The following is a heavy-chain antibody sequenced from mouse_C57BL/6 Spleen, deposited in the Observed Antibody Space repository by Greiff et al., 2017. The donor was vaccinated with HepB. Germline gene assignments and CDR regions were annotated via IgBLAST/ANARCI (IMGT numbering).Heavy chain of an antibody. D-gene: IGHD1-1*01. V-gene: IGHV1-72*01. Sequence: QVQLKQPGAELVKPGASVKLSCKASGYTFTSYWMHWVKQRPGRGLEWIGRIDPNSGGTKYNEKFKSKATLTVDKPSSTAYMQLSSLTSEDSAVYYCARDYYGSSLRFAYWGQGTLVTVSA. CDR1: GYTFTSYW. CDR3: ARDYYGSSLRFAY. CDR2: IDPNSGGT. J-gene: IGHJ3*01.